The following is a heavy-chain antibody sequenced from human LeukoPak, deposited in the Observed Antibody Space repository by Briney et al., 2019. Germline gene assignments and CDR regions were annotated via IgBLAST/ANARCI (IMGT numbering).Heavy chain of an antibody. Sequence: GGSLRLSCAASGFTFSSYSMNWGRQAPGKGLEWVSSISSSSSYIYYADSVKGRFTISRDNAKNSLYLQMNSLRAEDTAVYYCARDKKVVPRGGFDPWGQGTLVTVSS. CDR2: ISSSSSYI. J-gene: IGHJ5*02. D-gene: IGHD2-2*01. V-gene: IGHV3-21*01. CDR1: GFTFSSYS. CDR3: ARDKKVVPRGGFDP.